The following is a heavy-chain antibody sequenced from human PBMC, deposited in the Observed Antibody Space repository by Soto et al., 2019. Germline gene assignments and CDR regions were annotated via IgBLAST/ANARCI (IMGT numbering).Heavy chain of an antibody. V-gene: IGHV3-11*01. D-gene: IGHD3-3*01. CDR1: GFTFSDYW. CDR2: ISSSGSTI. J-gene: IGHJ4*02. Sequence: GSLRLSCAASGFTFSDYWMSWIRQAPGKGLEWVSYISSSGSTIYYADSVKGRFTISRDNAKNSLYLQMNSLRAEDTAVYYCARIKSGITIFGVVIPPLDYWGQGTLVTVSS. CDR3: ARIKSGITIFGVVIPPLDY.